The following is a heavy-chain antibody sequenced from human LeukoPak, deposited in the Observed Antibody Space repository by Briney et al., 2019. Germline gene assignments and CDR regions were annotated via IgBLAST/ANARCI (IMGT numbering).Heavy chain of an antibody. Sequence: KPGGSLRLSCAASGFTFSDYYMSWIRQAPGKGLEWVSYISSSGSYTNYADSVKGRFTISRDNAKKSLYLQMNSLRAEDTALYYCARYYYDSSGYYYAAFDIWGQGTMVTVSS. V-gene: IGHV3-11*06. D-gene: IGHD3-22*01. CDR2: ISSSGSYT. J-gene: IGHJ3*02. CDR3: ARYYYDSSGYYYAAFDI. CDR1: GFTFSDYY.